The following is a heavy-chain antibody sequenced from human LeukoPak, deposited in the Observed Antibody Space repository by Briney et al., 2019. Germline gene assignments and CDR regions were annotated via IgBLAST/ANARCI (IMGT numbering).Heavy chain of an antibody. CDR2: IWYDGSNK. CDR3: ARDPYYYDSSGYIDY. Sequence: GGSLRLSCAVSGFTFSSYGMHWVRQAPGKGLEWVAVIWYDGSNKYYADSVKGRFTISRDNSKNTLYLQMNSLRAEDTAVYYCARDPYYYDSSGYIDYWGQGTLVTVSS. J-gene: IGHJ4*02. V-gene: IGHV3-33*08. CDR1: GFTFSSYG. D-gene: IGHD3-22*01.